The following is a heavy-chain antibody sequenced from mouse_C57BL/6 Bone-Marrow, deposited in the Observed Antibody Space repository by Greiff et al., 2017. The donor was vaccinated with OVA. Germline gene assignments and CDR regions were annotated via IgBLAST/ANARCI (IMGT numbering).Heavy chain of an antibody. J-gene: IGHJ4*01. Sequence: VQLQQPGAELVKPGASVKMSCKASGYTFTSYWITWVKQRPGQGLEWIGDIYPGSGSTNYNEKFKSKATLTVDKSSSTAYMQLSSLTSEDSAVYYCARSTMHYYGSSYEDYWGQGTSVTVSS. CDR1: GYTFTSYW. CDR2: IYPGSGST. D-gene: IGHD1-1*01. CDR3: ARSTMHYYGSSYEDY. V-gene: IGHV1-55*01.